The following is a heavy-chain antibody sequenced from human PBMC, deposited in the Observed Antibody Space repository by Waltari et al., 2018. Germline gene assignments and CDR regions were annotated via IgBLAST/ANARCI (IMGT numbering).Heavy chain of an antibody. D-gene: IGHD3-10*01. J-gene: IGHJ4*02. Sequence: QLQLQESGPGLVKPSETLSLTCNVSGGSISSSSYYWCWVRQPPGQGLEWIGSIYNFGNTFYNPSLSSRVTISMDTPNNQFSLKLSSVTAADTAVYYCARPSRGIQPFDYWGPGTLVTVSS. CDR1: GGSISSSSYY. CDR2: IYNFGNT. CDR3: ARPSRGIQPFDY. V-gene: IGHV4-39*01.